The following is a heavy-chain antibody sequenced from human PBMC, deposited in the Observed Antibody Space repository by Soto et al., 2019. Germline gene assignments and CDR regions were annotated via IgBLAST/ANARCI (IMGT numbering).Heavy chain of an antibody. D-gene: IGHD1-26*01. CDR3: ARHRHPRGTVGATSPLDP. CDR1: GFSVSSNY. J-gene: IGHJ5*02. CDR2: HYSGGST. V-gene: IGHV3-53*01. Sequence: GGSLRLSCAISGFSVSSNYLSWVRQSPGKGLEWVSVHYSGGSTYYADSVQGRFTISRDKSNNTLYLQMRRVRAEDTAVYFCARHRHPRGTVGATSPLDPWGQGTQVTVSS.